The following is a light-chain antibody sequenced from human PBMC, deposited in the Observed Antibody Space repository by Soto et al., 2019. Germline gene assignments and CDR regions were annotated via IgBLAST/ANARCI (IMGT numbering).Light chain of an antibody. V-gene: IGLV2-14*01. CDR3: CSYTSSSTLGV. CDR2: DVS. CDR1: SSDVGGYNY. Sequence: QSALTQPASVSGSPGQSITISCTGTSSDVGGYNYVSWYQQHPGKTPKLMIYDVSNRPSGGSNRFSGSKSGNTAALTISGLQAEDEADYYCCSYTSSSTLGVFGTGTKVTVL. J-gene: IGLJ1*01.